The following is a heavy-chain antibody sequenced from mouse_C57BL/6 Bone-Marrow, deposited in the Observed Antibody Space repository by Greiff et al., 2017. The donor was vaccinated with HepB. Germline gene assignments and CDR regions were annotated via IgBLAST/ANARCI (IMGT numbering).Heavy chain of an antibody. CDR3: ARGGVNYDYAMDY. CDR1: GYSITSGYD. D-gene: IGHD2-1*01. V-gene: IGHV3-1*01. J-gene: IGHJ4*01. Sequence: VQLKESGPGMVKPSQSLSLTCTVTGYSITSGYDWHWIRHFPGNKLEWMGYISHSGSTNYNPSLKSRISITHDPSKNHFFLKLNSLTTEDTATYYWARGGVNYDYAMDYWGQGTSVTVSS. CDR2: ISHSGST.